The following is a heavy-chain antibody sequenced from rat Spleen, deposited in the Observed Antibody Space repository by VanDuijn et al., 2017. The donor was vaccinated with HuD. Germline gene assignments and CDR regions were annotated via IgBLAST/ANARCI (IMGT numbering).Heavy chain of an antibody. J-gene: IGHJ1*01. CDR1: GFTFSDYG. Sequence: EVQLVESGGGLVQPGRSLKLSCAASGFTFSDYGVAWVRQAPTTGLEWVATISYGGGGTYYPDSVNDRFTISRDNAKSTLYLQMDSLRSEDTATYYCARLITTPHWYFDFWGPGTMVTVSS. CDR2: ISYGGGGT. CDR3: ARLITTPHWYFDF. D-gene: IGHD1-10*01. V-gene: IGHV5-29*01.